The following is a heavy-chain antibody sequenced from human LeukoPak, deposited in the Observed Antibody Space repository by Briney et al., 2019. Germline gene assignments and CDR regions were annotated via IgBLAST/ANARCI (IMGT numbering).Heavy chain of an antibody. V-gene: IGHV1-2*02. Sequence: RASVKVSCKASGYTFTGYYMHWVRQAPGQGLEWMGWINPNSGGTNYAQKFQGRVTMTRDTSISTAYMELSRLRSDDTAVYYCAREVPYDSSRYYQPFDYWGQGTLVTVSS. D-gene: IGHD3-22*01. CDR2: INPNSGGT. CDR3: AREVPYDSSRYYQPFDY. CDR1: GYTFTGYY. J-gene: IGHJ4*02.